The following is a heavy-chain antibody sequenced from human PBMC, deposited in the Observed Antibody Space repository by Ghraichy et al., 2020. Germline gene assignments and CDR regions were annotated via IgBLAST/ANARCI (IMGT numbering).Heavy chain of an antibody. CDR2: IKNKPDGGTT. Sequence: GGSLKLSCAGSGFTFSDAWMHWIRQAPGKGLEWVGRIKNKPDGGTTDFAAPVKGRFVLSRDDLRNTVYLQMTSLKTDDTAVYYCATDGSHQPWHVFQIWGQGTAVTVSS. D-gene: IGHD3-10*01. CDR1: GFTFSDAW. CDR3: ATDGSHQPWHVFQI. V-gene: IGHV3-15*01. J-gene: IGHJ3*02.